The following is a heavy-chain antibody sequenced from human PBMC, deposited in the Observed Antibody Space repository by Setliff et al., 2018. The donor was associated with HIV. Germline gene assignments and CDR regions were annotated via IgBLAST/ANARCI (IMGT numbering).Heavy chain of an antibody. Sequence: ASVKVSCKTSGDTFTSYDINWVRQAAGHGLEWMGWMTPYSGYTIYAQKFQDRLTMTTDTSTTTASMELRSLRSDDTAVYYCVRGHCNSDKCWYTWFDPWGQGTLVTVSS. CDR1: GDTFTSYD. CDR2: MTPYSGYT. J-gene: IGHJ5*02. CDR3: VRGHCNSDKCWYTWFDP. V-gene: IGHV1-18*01. D-gene: IGHD2-2*01.